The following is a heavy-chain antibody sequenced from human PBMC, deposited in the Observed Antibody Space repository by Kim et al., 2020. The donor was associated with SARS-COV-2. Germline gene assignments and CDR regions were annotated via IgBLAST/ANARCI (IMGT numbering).Heavy chain of an antibody. CDR1: GFSISDTW. CDR2: IKRDTEYGTV. CDR3: STDGVVSIGAGGLGYYVDS. J-gene: IGHJ4*02. Sequence: GGSLRLSCAASGFSISDTWMSWVRQAPGKGLEWVGRIKRDTEYGTVDLAVSVKGRFSISRDNSKNTLYLQMNSLRTDDTGVYYCSTDGVVSIGAGGLGYYVDSWGQGVLVTVSS. V-gene: IGHV3-15*05. D-gene: IGHD6-13*01.